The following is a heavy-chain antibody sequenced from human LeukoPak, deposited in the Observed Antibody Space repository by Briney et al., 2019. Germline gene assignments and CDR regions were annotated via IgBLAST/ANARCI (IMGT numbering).Heavy chain of an antibody. CDR1: GFTFSSYA. V-gene: IGHV3-23*01. Sequence: GGSLRLSYAASGFTFSSYAMSWVRRAPGKGLEWVSTISGSGGSTFYADSVKGRFTISRDNSKNTLSLQMNSLRAEDTAVYYCARRVKTTVTSNWFDPWGQGTLVTVSS. D-gene: IGHD4-17*01. CDR3: ARRVKTTVTSNWFDP. J-gene: IGHJ5*02. CDR2: ISGSGGST.